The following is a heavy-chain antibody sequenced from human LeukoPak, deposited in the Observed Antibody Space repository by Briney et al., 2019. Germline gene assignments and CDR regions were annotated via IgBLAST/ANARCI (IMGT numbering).Heavy chain of an antibody. CDR1: GFTFSSYA. D-gene: IGHD6-25*01. CDR3: AAAMSRYYYYGMDV. V-gene: IGHV3-30*04. J-gene: IGHJ6*02. Sequence: GGSLRLSCAASGFTFSSYAMHWVRQAPGKGLEWLPVISYDGSNEHFADSVKGRFTISRGNSKDTLYLQMNSLRAEDTAVYYCAAAMSRYYYYGMDVWGLGTTVTVSS. CDR2: ISYDGSNE.